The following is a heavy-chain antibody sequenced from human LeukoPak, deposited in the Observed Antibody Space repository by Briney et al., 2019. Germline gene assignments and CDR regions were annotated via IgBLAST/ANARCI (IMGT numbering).Heavy chain of an antibody. CDR3: ARDGRWDYDFWSGYFNWFDP. CDR1: GFTISSYS. Sequence: GGSLRLSCAASGFTISSYSMNWVRQAPGKGLEWVSSISSSSSYIYYADSVKGRFTISRDNAKNSLYLQMNSLRAEDTAVYYCARDGRWDYDFWSGYFNWFDPWGQGTLVTVSS. V-gene: IGHV3-21*01. J-gene: IGHJ5*02. CDR2: ISSSSSYI. D-gene: IGHD3-3*01.